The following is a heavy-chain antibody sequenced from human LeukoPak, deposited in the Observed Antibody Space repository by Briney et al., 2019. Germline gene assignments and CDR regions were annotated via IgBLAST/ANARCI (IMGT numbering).Heavy chain of an antibody. CDR2: IYSSGST. CDR3: ARAWGGYYYVFDC. CDR1: GGSISSYY. D-gene: IGHD3-22*01. V-gene: IGHV4-4*07. Sequence: TSSETLSLTCTASGGSISSYYWSWIRQPAGKGLEWIGRIYSSGSTNYNPSLKSRVTISVDTSKNQFSLKLSSVTAADTAVYYCARAWGGYYYVFDCWGQGTLVTVSS. J-gene: IGHJ4*02.